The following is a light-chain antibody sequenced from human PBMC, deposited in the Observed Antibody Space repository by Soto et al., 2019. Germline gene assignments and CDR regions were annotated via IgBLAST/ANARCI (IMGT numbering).Light chain of an antibody. CDR2: SAS. V-gene: IGKV1-33*01. CDR1: HDISKY. Sequence: DIQMNQSPSSLSASIGDRVTIACQARHDISKYLNWYQQKPGKAPKLLIYSASNLESGGPSRRSRSGFGTDFIFNISTMQPADLATYYCQQYDKLPRTFGPGTKLEIK. CDR3: QQYDKLPRT. J-gene: IGKJ2*01.